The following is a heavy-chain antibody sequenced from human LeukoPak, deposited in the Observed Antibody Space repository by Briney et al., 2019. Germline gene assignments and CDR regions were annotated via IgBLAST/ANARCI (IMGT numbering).Heavy chain of an antibody. J-gene: IGHJ4*02. CDR1: GFTFSSYA. Sequence: SGGSLRLSCAASGFTFSSYAMSWVRQAPGKGLEWLSYISGRGNYVDYAESLKGRITISRDNAKNSLYLQMNSLRAEDTAVYYCARSGIGATEIDYWGQGTLVTVSS. V-gene: IGHV3-21*06. D-gene: IGHD6-13*01. CDR3: ARSGIGATEIDY. CDR2: ISGRGNYV.